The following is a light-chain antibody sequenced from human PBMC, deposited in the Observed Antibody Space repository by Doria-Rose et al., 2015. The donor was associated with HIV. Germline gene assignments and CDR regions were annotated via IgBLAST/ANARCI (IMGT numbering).Light chain of an antibody. CDR2: DGS. CDR1: QSFSSTY. Sequence: DIVLTQSPGTLSLSPGERATLSCRASQSFSSTYSAWYQQKPGQAPSLLIYDGSTRATGIPDRFSASGSGTDFTLTINRLEPEDFALYYCHQYGTSWAFGQGTKVEI. J-gene: IGKJ1*01. V-gene: IGKV3-20*01. CDR3: HQYGTSWA.